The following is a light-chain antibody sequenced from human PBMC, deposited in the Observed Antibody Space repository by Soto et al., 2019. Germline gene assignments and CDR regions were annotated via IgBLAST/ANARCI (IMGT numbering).Light chain of an antibody. Sequence: QSVLTQPPSASGTPGQRVTISCSGSSSNIGINYVYWYQQLPGTAPQLLIYRNNQRPSGVPDRFSGSKSGTSASLAISGLRSEDEADYYCAAWDDSLSSPVFGGGTKLTVL. V-gene: IGLV1-47*01. CDR2: RNN. J-gene: IGLJ3*02. CDR1: SSNIGINY. CDR3: AAWDDSLSSPV.